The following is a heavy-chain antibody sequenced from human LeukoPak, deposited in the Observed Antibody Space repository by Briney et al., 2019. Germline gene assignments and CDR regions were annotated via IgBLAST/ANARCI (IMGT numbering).Heavy chain of an antibody. CDR2: INPNSGGT. J-gene: IGHJ3*02. CDR1: GYTFTGYY. Sequence: ASVKVSCKASGYTFTGYYMHWVRQAPGQGLEWVGWINPNSGGTNYVQKFQGRVTMTRDTSISTGYMELSRLRSDDTAVYYCARPIRGSYVEDAFDMWGQGTMVTVSA. CDR3: ARPIRGSYVEDAFDM. D-gene: IGHD1-26*01. V-gene: IGHV1-2*02.